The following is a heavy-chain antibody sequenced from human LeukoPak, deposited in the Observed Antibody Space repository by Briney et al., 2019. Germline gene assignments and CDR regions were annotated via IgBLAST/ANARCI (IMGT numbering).Heavy chain of an antibody. D-gene: IGHD5-18*01. J-gene: IGHJ4*02. V-gene: IGHV1-8*01. CDR3: ARGHGETAAVGY. CDR2: MNPGSGNT. Sequence: GASVKVSCKASGYTFTNYDINWVRQATGQGLEWMAWMNPGSGNTGFAQKFQGRVTLTRDTSIKTAYMELSSLTSEDTAVYYCARGHGETAAVGYWGQGTLITVSS. CDR1: GYTFTNYD.